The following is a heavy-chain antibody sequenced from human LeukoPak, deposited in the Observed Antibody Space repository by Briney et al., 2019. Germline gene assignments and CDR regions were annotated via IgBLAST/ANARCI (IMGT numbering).Heavy chain of an antibody. D-gene: IGHD2-8*01. CDR2: INHSGST. CDR3: ARGVVLMVYATRGHWFDP. Sequence: SETLSLTRAVYGGSFSGYYWSWIRQPPGKGLEWIGEINHSGSTNYNPSLKSRVTISVDTSKNQFSLKLSSVTAADTAVYYCARGVVLMVYATRGHWFDPWGQGTLVTVSS. CDR1: GGSFSGYY. J-gene: IGHJ5*02. V-gene: IGHV4-34*01.